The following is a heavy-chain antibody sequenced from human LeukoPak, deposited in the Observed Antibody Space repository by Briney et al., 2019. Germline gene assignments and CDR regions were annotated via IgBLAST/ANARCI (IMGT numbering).Heavy chain of an antibody. V-gene: IGHV3-53*01. Sequence: GGSLRLSCAASGFTVSSNYMSWVRQAPGKGLEWVSVIYSGGSTYYADSVKGRFTISRDNAKNSLYLQMNSLRAEDTAVYYCAREELDTIAPWGQGTLVTVSS. CDR1: GFTVSSNY. CDR2: IYSGGST. J-gene: IGHJ5*02. CDR3: AREELDTIAP. D-gene: IGHD5-12*01.